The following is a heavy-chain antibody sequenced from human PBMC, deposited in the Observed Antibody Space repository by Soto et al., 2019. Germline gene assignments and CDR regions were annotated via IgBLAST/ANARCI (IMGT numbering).Heavy chain of an antibody. V-gene: IGHV1-69*13. CDR2: IIPIFGTA. CDR3: ARVLEQLQLYYGMDV. J-gene: IGHJ6*02. Sequence: GASVKVSCKASGGTFSSYAISWVRQAPGQGLEWMGGIIPIFGTANYAQKFQGRVTITADESTSTAYMELSSLRSEDTAVYYCARVLEQLQLYYGMDVWGQGTTVTVSS. D-gene: IGHD5-18*01. CDR1: GGTFSSYA.